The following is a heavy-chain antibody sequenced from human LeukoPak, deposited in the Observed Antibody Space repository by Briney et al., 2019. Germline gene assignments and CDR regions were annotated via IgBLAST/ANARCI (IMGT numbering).Heavy chain of an antibody. CDR1: GFTFDDYA. D-gene: IGHD3-16*01. J-gene: IGHJ4*02. CDR3: AKDKRSERGSDYFDY. CDR2: ISWNSGSI. V-gene: IGHV3-9*01. Sequence: PGGSLRLSCAASGFTFDDYAMHWVRQAPGKGLEWVSGISWNSGSIGYADSVKGRFTISRDNAKNSLYLQMNSLRAVDTALYYCAKDKRSERGSDYFDYWGQGTLVTVSS.